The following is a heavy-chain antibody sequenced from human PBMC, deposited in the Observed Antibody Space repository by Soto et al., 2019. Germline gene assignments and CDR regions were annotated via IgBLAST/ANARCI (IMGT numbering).Heavy chain of an antibody. Sequence: SETLSLTCTVSGGSISSYYWSWIRQPPGKGLEWIGYIYYSGSTNYNPSLKSRVTISVDTSKNQFSLKLSSVTDADTAVYYCARHTNYDYIWGSYRYFDYWGQGTLVTVSS. J-gene: IGHJ4*02. CDR3: ARHTNYDYIWGSYRYFDY. V-gene: IGHV4-59*08. CDR1: GGSISSYY. D-gene: IGHD3-16*02. CDR2: IYYSGST.